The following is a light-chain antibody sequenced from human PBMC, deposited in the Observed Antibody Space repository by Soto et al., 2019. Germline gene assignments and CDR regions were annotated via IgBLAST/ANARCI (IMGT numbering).Light chain of an antibody. CDR3: SSYTSTGTPV. CDR1: STDVGGYNF. Sequence: QSLLTESASVSGSLGQSITMSCTGTSTDVGGYNFVSWYQQHPDKAPKLLIYEVTNRPSGVSNRFSGSKSGNTASLTISGLQAEDEADYYCSSYTSTGTPVFGTGTKVTVL. J-gene: IGLJ1*01. CDR2: EVT. V-gene: IGLV2-14*01.